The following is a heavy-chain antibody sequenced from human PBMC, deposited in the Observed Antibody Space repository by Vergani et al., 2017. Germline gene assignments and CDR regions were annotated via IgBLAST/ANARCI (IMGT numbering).Heavy chain of an antibody. D-gene: IGHD2-2*02. CDR2: ISSSSSYI. J-gene: IGHJ6*03. Sequence: EVQLVESGGGLVKPGGSLRLSCAASGFTFSSYSMNWVRQAPGKGLEWVSSISSSSSYIYYADSVKGRFTISRDNAKNSLYLQMNSLRAEDTAVYYCARVRLGDDSVVVPAAIDYYYYYYMDVWGKGTTVTVSS. V-gene: IGHV3-21*01. CDR3: ARVRLGDDSVVVPAAIDYYYYYYMDV. CDR1: GFTFSSYS.